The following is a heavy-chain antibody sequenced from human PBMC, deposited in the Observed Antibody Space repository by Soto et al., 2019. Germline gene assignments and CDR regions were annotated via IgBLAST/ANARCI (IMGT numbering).Heavy chain of an antibody. D-gene: IGHD2-15*01. J-gene: IGHJ4*02. CDR1: GFTFTTYA. CDR3: ARDQCFGGGRSCYYFDF. Sequence: QVQLVGSGGGVVQPGRSLRLSCAASGFTFTTYAILRVRQAPGKGLEWVAGISNDGRGKYYEDFVKGRFTISRDNSKNTLYLQMNSLRSDDTAVDYCARDQCFGGGRSCYYFDFWGQGTLVTVSS. CDR2: ISNDGRGK. V-gene: IGHV3-30*04.